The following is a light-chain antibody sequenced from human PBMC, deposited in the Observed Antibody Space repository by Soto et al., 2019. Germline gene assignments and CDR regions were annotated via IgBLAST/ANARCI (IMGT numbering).Light chain of an antibody. CDR1: VLAKKY. Sequence: SSELTQPSSVSVSPGQTARITCSGDVLAKKYARWFQQKPGQAPVLVIYKDSERPSGIPERFSGSNSGTTVTLTISGAQVEDEADYYCYSAADNNRVFGGGTKVTVL. CDR2: KDS. J-gene: IGLJ3*02. V-gene: IGLV3-27*01. CDR3: YSAADNNRV.